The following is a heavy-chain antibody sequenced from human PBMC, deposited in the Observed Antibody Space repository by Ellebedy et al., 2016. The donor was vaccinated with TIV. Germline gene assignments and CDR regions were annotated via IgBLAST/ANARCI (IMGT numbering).Heavy chain of an antibody. CDR1: GFIFNSYA. CDR2: VSYDGSNK. V-gene: IGHV3-30-3*01. Sequence: GESLKISCAASGFIFNSYAIHWVRQAPGKGLEWVAVVSYDGSNKYYAASVKGRFTISRDNSKNTLYLQMNSLRAEDTAVYYCARDLKKRAAAGTELDYWGQGTLVTVSS. D-gene: IGHD6-13*01. CDR3: ARDLKKRAAAGTELDY. J-gene: IGHJ4*02.